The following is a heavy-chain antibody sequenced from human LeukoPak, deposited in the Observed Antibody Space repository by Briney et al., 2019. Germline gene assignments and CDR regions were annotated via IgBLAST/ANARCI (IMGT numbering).Heavy chain of an antibody. V-gene: IGHV3-30-3*01. CDR3: ARDWGSGITIFWDY. CDR2: ISYDGSNK. J-gene: IGHJ4*02. CDR1: GFTFSSYA. Sequence: SGGSLRLSCAASGFTFSSYAMHWVRQAPGKGLEWVAVISYDGSNKYYADSVKGRFTISRDNAKNSLYLQMNSLRAEDTAVYYCARDWGSGITIFWDYWGQGTLVTVSS. D-gene: IGHD3-9*01.